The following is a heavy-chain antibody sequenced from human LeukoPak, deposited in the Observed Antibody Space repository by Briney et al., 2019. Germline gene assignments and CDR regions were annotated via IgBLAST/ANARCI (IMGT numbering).Heavy chain of an antibody. CDR3: ARAPYYYDSSGYFQH. D-gene: IGHD3-22*01. V-gene: IGHV3-48*03. Sequence: GGSLRLSCAASGFTFSSYEMNWVRQAPGKGLELDSYISSSGSTIHYADSVKGRFTISRDNAKNSLYLQMNSLRAEDTAVYYCARAPYYYDSSGYFQHWGQGTLITVSS. CDR1: GFTFSSYE. CDR2: ISSSGSTI. J-gene: IGHJ1*01.